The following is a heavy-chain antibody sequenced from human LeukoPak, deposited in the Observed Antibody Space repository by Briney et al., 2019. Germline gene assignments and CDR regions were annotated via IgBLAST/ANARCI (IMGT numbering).Heavy chain of an antibody. V-gene: IGHV4-39*07. J-gene: IGHJ4*02. CDR1: GGSISSSGYY. CDR2: IYSSGNT. D-gene: IGHD3-10*01. Sequence: SETLSLTCTVSGGSISSSGYYWGWIRQPPGKGLEWIGSIYSSGNTNYNPSLKSRVTISVDTSKNQFSLKLSSVTAADTAVYYCARGRVPRITNLPFDYWGQGTLVTVSS. CDR3: ARGRVPRITNLPFDY.